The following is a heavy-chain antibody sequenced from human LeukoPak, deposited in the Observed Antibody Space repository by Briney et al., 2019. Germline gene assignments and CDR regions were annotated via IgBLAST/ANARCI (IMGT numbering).Heavy chain of an antibody. CDR2: IRSGGGST. CDR3: AKDRMAAIVTDMDV. Sequence: PGGSLRLSCAASGFTFSSYAMSWVRQAPGKGLEWVSTIRSGGGSTYYADSVKGRFTISRDNSKNTPYLQMNSLRAEDTAVYYCAKDRMAAIVTDMDVWGQGTTVTVSS. CDR1: GFTFSSYA. D-gene: IGHD6-13*01. V-gene: IGHV3-23*01. J-gene: IGHJ6*02.